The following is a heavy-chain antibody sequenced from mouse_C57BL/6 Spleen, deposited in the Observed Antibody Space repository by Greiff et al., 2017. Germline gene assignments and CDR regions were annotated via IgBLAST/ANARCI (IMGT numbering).Heavy chain of an antibody. CDR3: ARGGVSDY. CDR1: GYTFTSYW. V-gene: IGHV1-52*01. Sequence: QVQLQQPGAELVRPGSSVKLSCKASGYTFTSYWMHWVKQRPIQGLEWIGNIDPSDSEPHYNQKFKDKATLTVDKSSSTAYMQLSSLTSEDSAVYYCARGGVSDYWGQGTTLTVSS. CDR2: IDPSDSEP. D-gene: IGHD6-2*01. J-gene: IGHJ2*01.